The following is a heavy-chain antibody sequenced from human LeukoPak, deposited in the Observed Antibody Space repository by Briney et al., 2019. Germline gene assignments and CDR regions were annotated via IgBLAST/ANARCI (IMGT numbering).Heavy chain of an antibody. CDR1: GFIFSNYV. D-gene: IGHD3-10*01. CDR3: ARGGVATDASDI. CDR2: IGSDGRST. Sequence: PGGSLRLSCAASGFIFSNYVMQWVRQAPGKGLEYVSGIGSDGRSTYYANSVKGRFTVSRDNSKNTLYLQMGSLRAEDMAVYYCARGGVATDASDIWGQGTMVTVSS. V-gene: IGHV3-64*01. J-gene: IGHJ3*02.